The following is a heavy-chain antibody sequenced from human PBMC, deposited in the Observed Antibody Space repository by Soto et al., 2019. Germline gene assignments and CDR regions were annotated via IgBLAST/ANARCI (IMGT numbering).Heavy chain of an antibody. CDR2: IIPIFGTA. CDR1: GGTFSSYA. D-gene: IGHD6-13*01. V-gene: IGHV1-69*06. CDR3: ARFLGYSSSQAYYYYGMGI. Sequence: SVKVSCKASGGTFSSYAISWVRQAPGQGLEWMGGIIPIFGTANYAQKFQGRVTITADKSTSTAYMELSSLRSEDTAVYYCARFLGYSSSQAYYYYGMGIWGQGTTVTVSS. J-gene: IGHJ6*02.